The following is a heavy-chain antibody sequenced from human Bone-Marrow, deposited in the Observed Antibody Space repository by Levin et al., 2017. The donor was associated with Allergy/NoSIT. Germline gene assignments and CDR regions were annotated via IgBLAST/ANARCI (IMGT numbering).Heavy chain of an antibody. J-gene: IGHJ4*02. D-gene: IGHD2-2*01. CDR3: VRAVPATRYFDF. V-gene: IGHV4-30-2*01. CDR2: IYRSGAA. CDR1: GGSFNSDDYS. Sequence: SETLSLTCDVSGGSFNSDDYSWSWIRQPPGKGLEWIGYIYRSGAAHYNPSLKSRLTISIDTSKRQFSLNLRSVTAADTATYYCVRAVPATRYFDFWGQGTLVTVSS.